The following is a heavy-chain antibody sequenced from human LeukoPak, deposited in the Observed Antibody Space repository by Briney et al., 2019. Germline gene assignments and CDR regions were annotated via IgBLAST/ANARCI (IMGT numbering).Heavy chain of an antibody. J-gene: IGHJ3*02. CDR2: IWNDGRNK. V-gene: IGHV3-33*01. CDR3: ARAEVPAAVKSGAFDI. CDR1: GFTFSSYA. D-gene: IGHD2-2*01. Sequence: GRSLRLSWAASGFTFSSYAMHWVRQAPGKGLEWVAVIWNDGRNKYCADSVKGRFTISRDNSKNTLYLQMNSLRAEDTAVYYCARAEVPAAVKSGAFDIRGQGTMVTVSS.